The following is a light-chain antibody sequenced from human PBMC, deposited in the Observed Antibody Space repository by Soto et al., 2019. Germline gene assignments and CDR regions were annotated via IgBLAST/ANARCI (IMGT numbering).Light chain of an antibody. Sequence: DIVMTQTPLSLRVTLGQPASIPCSSSQSPVDGDGITSLSWLHQRPGQPPRLLIYKVSNRFSGVPDRFSGSGAGTDFTLKINTVEAEDVGVYYCMQDALYSTFGQGTKV. V-gene: IGKV2-24*01. CDR3: MQDALYST. CDR1: QSPVDGDGITS. CDR2: KVS. J-gene: IGKJ1*01.